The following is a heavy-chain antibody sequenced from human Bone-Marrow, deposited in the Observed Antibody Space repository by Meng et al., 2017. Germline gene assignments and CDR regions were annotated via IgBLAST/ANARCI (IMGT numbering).Heavy chain of an antibody. J-gene: IGHJ4*02. CDR3: ARSQWFGELLYFDS. CDR1: GGSISSYY. D-gene: IGHD3-10*01. CDR2: IYYSGTT. V-gene: IGHV4-59*01. Sequence: SETLSLTCTVSGGSISSYYWSWIRQPPGKGLEWIGYIYYSGTTNYNPSLKSRVTISVDTSKNQFSLKLSSMTAADTAVYYCARSQWFGELLYFDSWGQGTLVTVSS.